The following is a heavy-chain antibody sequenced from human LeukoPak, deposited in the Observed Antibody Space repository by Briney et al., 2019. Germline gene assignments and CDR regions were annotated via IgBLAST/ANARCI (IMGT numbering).Heavy chain of an antibody. CDR2: ISWNSGSI. V-gene: IGHV3-9*01. CDR3: AKDWHYYYYYGMDV. J-gene: IGHJ6*02. CDR1: GFTFDDYA. Sequence: GGSLRLSCAASGFTFDDYAMHWVRQAPGKGLEWVSGISWNSGSIGYADSVKGRFTISRDNAKNPLYLQMNSLIAEDTALYYCAKDWHYYYYYGMDVWGQGTTVTVSS.